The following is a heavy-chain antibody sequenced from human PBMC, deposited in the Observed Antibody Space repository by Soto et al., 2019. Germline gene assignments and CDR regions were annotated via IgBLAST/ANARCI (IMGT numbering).Heavy chain of an antibody. J-gene: IGHJ4*02. D-gene: IGHD1-1*01. CDR3: ARVDYNWNDYGSLGYFDY. CDR1: GGTFSSYA. Sequence: QVQLVQSGAEVKKPGSSVKVSCKASGGTFSSYAISWVRQAPGQGLEWMGGIIPIFGTANYAQKFQGRVTITADESTSTAYMELSSLRSEDTAVYYCARVDYNWNDYGSLGYFDYWGQGTLVTVSS. V-gene: IGHV1-69*01. CDR2: IIPIFGTA.